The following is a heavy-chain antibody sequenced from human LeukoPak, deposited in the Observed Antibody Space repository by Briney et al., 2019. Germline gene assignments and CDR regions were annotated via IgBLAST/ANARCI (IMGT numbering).Heavy chain of an antibody. CDR3: TTEYWGSNY. V-gene: IGHV3-15*07. Sequence: PGGSQRLSCAGSGFSFSSAWMNWVRQAPGKGLEWVGLIKSNTNGGTTAYAAPVKGRFTISRDDSKNTLYLQMDSLKTEDTGVYYCTTEYWGSNYWGQGTLVTVSS. D-gene: IGHD7-27*01. CDR2: IKSNTNGGTT. J-gene: IGHJ4*02. CDR1: GFSFSSAW.